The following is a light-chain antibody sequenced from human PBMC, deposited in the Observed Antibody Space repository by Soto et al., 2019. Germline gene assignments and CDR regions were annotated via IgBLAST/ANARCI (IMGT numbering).Light chain of an antibody. Sequence: DIQLTQSPSFLSASVGDRVTITCRASQGISSYLAWYQQRPGEPPELLIYGASTLRPGVASRFSGSGSGTEFTLPISSLQPEDFATYFCQQLNRFPPSFTFGPGTTVDIK. V-gene: IGKV1-9*01. CDR3: QQLNRFPPSFT. J-gene: IGKJ3*01. CDR1: QGISSY. CDR2: GAS.